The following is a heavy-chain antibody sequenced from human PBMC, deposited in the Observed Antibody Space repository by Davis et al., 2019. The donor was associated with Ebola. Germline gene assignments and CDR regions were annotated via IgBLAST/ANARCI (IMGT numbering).Heavy chain of an antibody. CDR1: GFIFSSYV. J-gene: IGHJ3*02. D-gene: IGHD2-21*02. CDR2: ISHDGTIT. Sequence: GESLKISCAASGFIFSSYVMHWVRQAPGKGLVWVSRISHDGTITTYADSVKGRFTISRDNVKSSLYLQMNSLRDEDTAVYYCARGVDYGFDIWGQGTMVTVSS. CDR3: ARGVDYGFDI. V-gene: IGHV3-74*01.